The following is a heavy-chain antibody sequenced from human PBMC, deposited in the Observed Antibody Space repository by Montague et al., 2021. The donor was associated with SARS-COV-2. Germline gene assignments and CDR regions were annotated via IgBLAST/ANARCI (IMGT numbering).Heavy chain of an antibody. Sequence: SETLSLTCTVSGGSINNYYWSWIRQPPEKGPEWIAFIHYTGSANYNPPLKRRATISVDPYKNQCSLKLTSVTAADAALYYCARHLAVGTSGFDIWGQGTMVTVSS. CDR2: IHYTGSA. V-gene: IGHV4-59*08. D-gene: IGHD6-19*01. J-gene: IGHJ3*02. CDR1: GGSINNYY. CDR3: ARHLAVGTSGFDI.